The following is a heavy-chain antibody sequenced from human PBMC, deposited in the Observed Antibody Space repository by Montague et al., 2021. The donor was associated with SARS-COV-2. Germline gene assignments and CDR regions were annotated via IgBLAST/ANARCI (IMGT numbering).Heavy chain of an antibody. CDR3: ARGDTAMVRGHYYYGMDV. J-gene: IGHJ6*02. Sequence: SLRLSFSASGFTFSSYDMHWVRQATGKGLEWVSAIGTAGDTYYPGSVKGRFTIFRENAKNSLYFQMNSLRAGDTAVYYCARGDTAMVRGHYYYGMDVWGQGTTVTVSS. V-gene: IGHV3-13*04. CDR1: GFTFSSYD. D-gene: IGHD5-18*01. CDR2: IGTAGDT.